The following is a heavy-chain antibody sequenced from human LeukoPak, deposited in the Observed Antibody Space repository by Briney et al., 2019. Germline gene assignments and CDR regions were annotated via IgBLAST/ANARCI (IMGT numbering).Heavy chain of an antibody. CDR3: ANDLKGSGTYGMDV. Sequence: GGSLRLSCAASGFTFSTYAMHWVRQAPGRGLEWVAFISYDGSVKYYADSVKGRLTISRGDSKNTLYLQMNSLRAEDTAVYYCANDLKGSGTYGMDVWGQGTTVTVSS. CDR2: ISYDGSVK. J-gene: IGHJ6*02. D-gene: IGHD3-10*01. CDR1: GFTFSTYA. V-gene: IGHV3-30*18.